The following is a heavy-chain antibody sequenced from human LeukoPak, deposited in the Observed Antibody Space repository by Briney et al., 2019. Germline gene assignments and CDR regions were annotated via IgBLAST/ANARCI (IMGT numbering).Heavy chain of an antibody. CDR3: AKLRDSSSWYGWFDP. D-gene: IGHD6-13*01. CDR1: GFSFKNYG. V-gene: IGHV3-23*01. CDR2: IGGSGGST. J-gene: IGHJ5*02. Sequence: GGSLRLSCAASGFSFKNYGMSWVRQAPGKGLEWVSAIGGSGGSTYYADSVKGRFTISRDNSKNTLYLQMNSLRAEDTAVYYCAKLRDSSSWYGWFDPWGQGTLVTVSS.